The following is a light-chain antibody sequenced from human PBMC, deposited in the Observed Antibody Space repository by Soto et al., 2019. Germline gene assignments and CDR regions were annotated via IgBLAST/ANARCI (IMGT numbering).Light chain of an antibody. CDR3: QQSGSSPPT. CDR1: QTISSW. J-gene: IGKJ1*01. V-gene: IGKV1-5*03. Sequence: DIQMTQSPSTLSGSVGDRVTITCRASQTISSWLAWYQQKPGKAPKLLIYKASTLKSGVPSRFSGSGSGTDFTLTISRLEPEDFAVYYCQQSGSSPPTFGQGTKVDI. CDR2: KAS.